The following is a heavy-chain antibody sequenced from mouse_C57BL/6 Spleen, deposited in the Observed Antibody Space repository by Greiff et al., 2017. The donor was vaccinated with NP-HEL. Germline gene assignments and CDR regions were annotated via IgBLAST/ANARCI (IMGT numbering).Heavy chain of an antibody. V-gene: IGHV5-9-1*02. CDR2: ISSGGDYI. D-gene: IGHD1-1*01. Sequence: EVKLVESGEGLVKPGGSLKLSCAASGFTFSSYAMSWVRQTPEKRLEWVAYISSGGDYIYYADTVKGRFTISRDNARNTLYLQMSRLKSEDTAMYHCTRDQGYYYGSSYGYWYFDVWGTGTTVTVSS. J-gene: IGHJ1*03. CDR3: TRDQGYYYGSSYGYWYFDV. CDR1: GFTFSSYA.